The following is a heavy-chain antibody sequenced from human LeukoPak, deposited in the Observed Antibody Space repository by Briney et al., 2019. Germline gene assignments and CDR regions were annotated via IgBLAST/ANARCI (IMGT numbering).Heavy chain of an antibody. CDR3: AKDKAYYYGSGSYYNDPYFDY. V-gene: IGHV3-53*05. Sequence: GGSLRLSCAASGFTVSSNYMSWVRQAPGKGLEWVSVIYSGGSTYYADSVKGRFTISRDNSRNTLYLQMNSLRAEDTAVYYCAKDKAYYYGSGSYYNDPYFDYWGQGTLVTVSS. CDR1: GFTVSSNY. CDR2: IYSGGST. D-gene: IGHD3-10*01. J-gene: IGHJ4*02.